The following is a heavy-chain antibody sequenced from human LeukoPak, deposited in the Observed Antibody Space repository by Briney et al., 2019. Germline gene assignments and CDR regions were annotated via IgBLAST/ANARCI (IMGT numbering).Heavy chain of an antibody. CDR1: GFTFSSYA. V-gene: IGHV3-23*01. CDR2: TGASGDSI. Sequence: GGSLRLSCAVSGFTFSSYAMIWVRQAPGRGLVWVSSTGASGDSIYYTDSVKGRFTISTDNSKNTLYLQMSSLRVEDTAVYYCAKIPDVSDYWGQGTLVTVSS. CDR3: AKIPDVSDY. J-gene: IGHJ4*02.